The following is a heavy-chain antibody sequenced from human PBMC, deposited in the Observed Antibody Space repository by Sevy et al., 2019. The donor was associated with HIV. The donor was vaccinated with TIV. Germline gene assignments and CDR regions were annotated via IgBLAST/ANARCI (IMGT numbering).Heavy chain of an antibody. J-gene: IGHJ3*02. CDR1: GYTFTGYY. Sequence: ASVKVSCKASGYTFTGYYMHWMRQAPGQGLEWMGWINPNSGGTNYAQKFQGRVTMTRDTSISTAYMELSRLRSDDTAVYYCARSGHYGSGSYYTPHDAFDIWGQGTMVTVSS. CDR3: ARSGHYGSGSYYTPHDAFDI. V-gene: IGHV1-2*02. CDR2: INPNSGGT. D-gene: IGHD3-10*01.